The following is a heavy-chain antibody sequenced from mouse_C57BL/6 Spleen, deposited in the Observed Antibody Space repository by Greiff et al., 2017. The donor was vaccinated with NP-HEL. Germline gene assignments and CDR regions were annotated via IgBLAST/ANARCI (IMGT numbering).Heavy chain of an antibody. J-gene: IGHJ4*01. CDR2: ISYSGST. Sequence: EVQRVESGPGMVKPSQSLSLTCTVTGYSITSGYDWHWIRHFPGNKLEWMGYISYSGSTNYNPSLKSRISITHDTSKNHFFLKLNSVTTEDTATYYCARTPPNYYAMDYWGQGTSVTVSS. CDR1: GYSITSGYD. V-gene: IGHV3-1*01. CDR3: ARTPPNYYAMDY.